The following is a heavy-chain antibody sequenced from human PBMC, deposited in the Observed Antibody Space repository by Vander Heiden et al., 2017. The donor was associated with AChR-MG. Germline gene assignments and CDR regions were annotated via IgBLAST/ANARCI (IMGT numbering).Heavy chain of an antibody. J-gene: IGHJ4*02. CDR3: AKGTPLVVPAALDY. CDR2: ISGSGGST. D-gene: IGHD2-2*01. V-gene: IGHV3-23*01. CDR1: GFPFGSYA. Sequence: EVQLLESGGGLVQPGGSLRLSCAASGFPFGSYAMGWVRQAPGKGLEWVSAISGSGGSTYYADSVKGRFTISRDNSKNTLYLQMNSLRAEDTAVYYCAKGTPLVVPAALDYWGQGTLVTVSS.